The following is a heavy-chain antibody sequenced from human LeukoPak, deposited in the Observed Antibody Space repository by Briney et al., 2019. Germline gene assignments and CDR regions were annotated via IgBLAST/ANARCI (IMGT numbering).Heavy chain of an antibody. CDR1: GFTFSSYA. D-gene: IGHD3-22*01. V-gene: IGHV3-23*01. CDR2: ISGSGGST. Sequence: PGGSLRLSCAASGFTFSSYAMSWVRQAPGKGLEWVSAISGSGGSTYYADSVKGRFTISRDNSKNTLYLQMNSLRAEDTAVYYCAKDIPVSTMIVVVITRDAFDIWGQGTMVTVSS. J-gene: IGHJ3*02. CDR3: AKDIPVSTMIVVVITRDAFDI.